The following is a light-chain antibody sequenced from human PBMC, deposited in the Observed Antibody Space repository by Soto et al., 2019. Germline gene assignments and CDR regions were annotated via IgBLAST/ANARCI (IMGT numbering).Light chain of an antibody. CDR3: CSYAGSYTLV. J-gene: IGLJ2*01. V-gene: IGLV2-8*01. CDR2: EVN. Sequence: QSVLTQPPSASGSPGQSVAISCTGTSSDVGGYNYVSWYQQHPGKAPKLMIYEVNKRPSGVPDRFSGSKSGNTASLTVSGLQAEDEADYYCCSYAGSYTLVFGGGTKLTVL. CDR1: SSDVGGYNY.